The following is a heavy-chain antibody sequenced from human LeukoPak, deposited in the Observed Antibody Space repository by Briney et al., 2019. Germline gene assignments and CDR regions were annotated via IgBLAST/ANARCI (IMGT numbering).Heavy chain of an antibody. CDR1: GDSVSSNSAA. CDR3: ARGPQVVGYFYIDV. Sequence: SQTLSLTCVISGDSVSSNSAAWNWIRHSPSRGLEWLGRTYYRSKWYNDYALSVNSRITINPDTSKHQFSLQLNSVTPEDTAVYYCARGPQVVGYFYIDVWDKGSTVTVSS. D-gene: IGHD2-15*01. CDR2: TYYRSKWYN. V-gene: IGHV6-1*01. J-gene: IGHJ6*03.